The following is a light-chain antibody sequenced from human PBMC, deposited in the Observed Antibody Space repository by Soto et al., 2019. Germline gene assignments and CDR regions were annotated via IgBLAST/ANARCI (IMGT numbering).Light chain of an antibody. CDR2: AAS. CDR3: QQDGSSPIT. J-gene: IGKJ5*01. V-gene: IGKV3-20*01. CDR1: QSVSSK. Sequence: EIVLKQSPGTLSLSPGERATLSCRASQSVSSKVAWYQQKPGQAPKLLISAASSRATAIPDRFSGSGSGTDFTLTITSLEPEDFALYYCQQDGSSPITFGQGTRLEIK.